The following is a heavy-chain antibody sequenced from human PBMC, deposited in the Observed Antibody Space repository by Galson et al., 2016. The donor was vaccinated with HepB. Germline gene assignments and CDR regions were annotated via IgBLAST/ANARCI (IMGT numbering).Heavy chain of an antibody. J-gene: IGHJ4*02. CDR2: FSPTGGET. D-gene: IGHD2-15*01. Sequence: SVKVSCKASGYTLTRFDINWVRQATGQGLEWMGWFSPTGGETGYAPTFQGRVTMTKDASTNTAYMELSSLTSDDTAVYYCAGGRGCDGRSDLDTWGQGTLVTVSS. CDR1: GYTLTRFD. CDR3: AGGRGCDGRSDLDT. V-gene: IGHV1-8*01.